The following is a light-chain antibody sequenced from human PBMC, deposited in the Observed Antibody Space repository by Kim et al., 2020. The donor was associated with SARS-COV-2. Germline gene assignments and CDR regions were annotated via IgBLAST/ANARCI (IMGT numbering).Light chain of an antibody. CDR1: QSVSSN. V-gene: IGKV3-15*01. J-gene: IGKJ2*01. CDR2: GAS. Sequence: EIVMTQSPATLSVSPGERATLSCRASQSVSSNLAWYQQKPGQAPRLLIYGASTRATGIPARFSGSGSGTEFTLTISSLRSEDFAVYYCQQYNNWPPFGYTFGQGTKLEIK. CDR3: QQYNNWPPFGYT.